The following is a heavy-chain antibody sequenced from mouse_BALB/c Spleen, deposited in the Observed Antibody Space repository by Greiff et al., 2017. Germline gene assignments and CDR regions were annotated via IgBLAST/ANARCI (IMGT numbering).Heavy chain of an antibody. CDR2: ISYDGSN. J-gene: IGHJ1*01. Sequence: EVKLMESGPGLVKPSQSLSLTCSVTGYSITSGYYWNWIRQFPGNKLEWMGYISYDGSNNYNPSLKNRISITRDTSKNQFFLKLNSVTTEDTATYYCASIYYDYDWYFDVWGAGTTVTVSS. D-gene: IGHD2-4*01. CDR3: ASIYYDYDWYFDV. V-gene: IGHV3-6*02. CDR1: GYSITSGYY.